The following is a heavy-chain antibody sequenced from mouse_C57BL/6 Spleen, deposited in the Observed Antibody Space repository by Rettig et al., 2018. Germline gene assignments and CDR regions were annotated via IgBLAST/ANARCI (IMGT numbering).Heavy chain of an antibody. J-gene: IGHJ2*01. Sequence: DYYMNWVKQSHGKSLEWIGDINPDNGGTSYNQKFKGKATLTVDKSSSTAYMELRSLTSEDSAVYYCARSWEDYWGQGTTLTVSS. D-gene: IGHD4-1*01. CDR1: DYY. CDR3: ARSWEDY. V-gene: IGHV1-26*01. CDR2: INPDNGGT.